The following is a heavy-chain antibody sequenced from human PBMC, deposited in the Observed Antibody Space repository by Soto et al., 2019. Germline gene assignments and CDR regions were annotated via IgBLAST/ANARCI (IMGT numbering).Heavy chain of an antibody. J-gene: IGHJ6*02. CDR2: IKQDGSEE. CDR1: GFTFSSYW. Sequence: EVQLVESGGGLVQPGGSLRLSCVDSGFTFSSYWMSWVRQAPVKGLGWVGNIKQDGSEENYVDSVKGRVTISRDNAKNSMYLQMNSLRAEDTAVYYCARIAASGRGWDVWGQGTTVVVSS. D-gene: IGHD6-13*01. CDR3: ARIAASGRGWDV. V-gene: IGHV3-7*01.